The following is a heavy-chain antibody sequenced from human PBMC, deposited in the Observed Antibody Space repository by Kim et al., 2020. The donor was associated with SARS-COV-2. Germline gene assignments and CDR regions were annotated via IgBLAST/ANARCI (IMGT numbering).Heavy chain of an antibody. CDR1: GGTFSSYA. J-gene: IGHJ3*02. D-gene: IGHD6-19*01. CDR2: IIPIFGTG. Sequence: SVKVSCKASGGTFSSYAISWVRQAPGQGLEWMGGIIPIFGTGNYAQKFQGRVTITADESTSTAYMGLSSLRSEDTAVYYCARGKQWLFDAFDIWGQGTMGTVSS. V-gene: IGHV1-69*13. CDR3: ARGKQWLFDAFDI.